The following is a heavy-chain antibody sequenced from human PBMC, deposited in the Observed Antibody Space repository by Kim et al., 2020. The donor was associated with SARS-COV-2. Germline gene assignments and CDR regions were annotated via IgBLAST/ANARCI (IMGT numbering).Heavy chain of an antibody. V-gene: IGHV4-39*01. CDR2: VFYSGST. Sequence: SETLSLTCTVSGGYINSNTYFWVWIRQPPGKGLEWIGSVFYSGSTYYNPSLKSRVTVSVDTSKSQFFLKLTSVTAADTAIYYCANTGGQGSFYGMDVSGQGTSVTVSS. CDR1: GGYINSNTYF. J-gene: IGHJ6*02. D-gene: IGHD6-13*01. CDR3: ANTGGQGSFYGMDV.